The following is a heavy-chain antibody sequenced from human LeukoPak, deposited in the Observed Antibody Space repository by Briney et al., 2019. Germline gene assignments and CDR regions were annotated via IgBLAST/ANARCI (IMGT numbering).Heavy chain of an antibody. CDR3: AKVSAAGEYFQH. CDR1: GFTFDDYA. D-gene: IGHD6-13*01. V-gene: IGHV3-9*01. J-gene: IGHJ1*01. CDR2: ISWNSGSI. Sequence: GGSLRLSCAASGFTFDDYAMHWVRQAPGKGLEWVSGISWNSGSIGYADSVKGRFTISRDNAKNSLYLQMNSLGAEDTALYYCAKVSAAGEYFQHWGQGTLVTVSS.